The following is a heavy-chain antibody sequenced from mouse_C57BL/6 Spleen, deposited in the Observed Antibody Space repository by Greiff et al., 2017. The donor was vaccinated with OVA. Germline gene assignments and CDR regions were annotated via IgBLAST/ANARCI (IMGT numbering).Heavy chain of an antibody. J-gene: IGHJ2*01. CDR2: IDPETGGT. Sequence: QVQLQQSGAELVRPGASVTLSCKASGYTFTDYEMHWVKQTPVHGLEWIGAIDPETGGTAYNQKFKGKAILTADKSSSTAYMELRSLTSEASAVYCCTRAELRDYYDYWGQGTTLTVAS. D-gene: IGHD1-1*01. V-gene: IGHV1-15*01. CDR3: TRAELRDYYDY. CDR1: GYTFTDYE.